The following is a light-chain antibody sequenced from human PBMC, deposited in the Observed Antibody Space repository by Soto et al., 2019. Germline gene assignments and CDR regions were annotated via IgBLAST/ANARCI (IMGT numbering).Light chain of an antibody. Sequence: QSVLTQPASVSGSPGQSITISCTGTSSDVGTYNLVSWYQQHPGNAPRLMIYEGSKRPSGVSNRFSGSKSGITASLIISGLQAEDEADYYCFSSSTQIRRHVLGTGTKVTVL. V-gene: IGLV2-14*02. J-gene: IGLJ1*01. CDR2: EGS. CDR1: SSDVGTYNL. CDR3: FSSSTQIRRHV.